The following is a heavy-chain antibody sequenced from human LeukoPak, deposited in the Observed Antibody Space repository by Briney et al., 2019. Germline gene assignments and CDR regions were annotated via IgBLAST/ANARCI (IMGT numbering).Heavy chain of an antibody. V-gene: IGHV4-59*01. CDR2: IYYSGST. Sequence: SETLSLTCTVSGGSISSYYWSWIRQPPGKGLEWIGYIYYSGSTNYNPFLKSRVTISVDTSKNQFSLKLSSVTAADTAVYYCARALGATGYWGQGTLVTVSS. CDR3: ARALGATGY. J-gene: IGHJ4*02. CDR1: GGSISSYY. D-gene: IGHD1-26*01.